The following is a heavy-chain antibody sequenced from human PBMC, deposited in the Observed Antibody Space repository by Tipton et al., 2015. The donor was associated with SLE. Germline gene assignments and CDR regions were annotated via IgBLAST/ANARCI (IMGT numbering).Heavy chain of an antibody. Sequence: TLSLTCAVYGGSFSAYYWSWIRQPPGKGLEWIGEINHSGSTNYNPSLKSRVTISVDTSKNQFSLKLSSVTAADTAVYYCAREPVYYYYFGMDVWGQGTTVTVSS. CDR1: GGSFSAYY. V-gene: IGHV4-34*01. CDR2: INHSGST. CDR3: AREPVYYYYFGMDV. J-gene: IGHJ6*02.